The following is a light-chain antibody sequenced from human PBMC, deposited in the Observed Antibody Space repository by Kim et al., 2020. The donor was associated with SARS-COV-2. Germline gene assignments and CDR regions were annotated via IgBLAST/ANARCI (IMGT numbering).Light chain of an antibody. Sequence: SASVGGRVTITCRASQDISNYLAWFQLKPGKAPKLLTYAASALQPGVPSRFSGSGSGTDFTLTVTSLQPEDVATYYCQKCDSAPWTFGQGTKLEI. V-gene: IGKV1-27*01. CDR2: AAS. CDR1: QDISNY. J-gene: IGKJ1*01. CDR3: QKCDSAPWT.